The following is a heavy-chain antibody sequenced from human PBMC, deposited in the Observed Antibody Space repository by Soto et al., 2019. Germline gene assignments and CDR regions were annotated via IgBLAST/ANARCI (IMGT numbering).Heavy chain of an antibody. CDR3: ARGVVPSALLHDMDV. CDR2: INAGNGDT. V-gene: IGHV1-3*01. Sequence: ASVKVSFKACGYTFSTYTMHWLRQAPGQRLEWMGWINAGNGDTKYSQKFQGRVTITGDTSASTAYMELSSLRSEDTAVYYCARGVVPSALLHDMDVWGQGTTVTVSS. J-gene: IGHJ6*02. CDR1: GYTFSTYT. D-gene: IGHD2-2*02.